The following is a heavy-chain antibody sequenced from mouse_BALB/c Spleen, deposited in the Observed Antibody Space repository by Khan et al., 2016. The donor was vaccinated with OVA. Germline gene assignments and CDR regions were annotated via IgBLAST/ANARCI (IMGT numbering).Heavy chain of an antibody. CDR2: ILPGTGNT. CDR3: TRPYYADY. CDR1: GYAFRSYW. Sequence: QVQLQQSGAELMKPGASVKISCEATGYAFRSYWIEWVKQRPGHGLEWVGEILPGTGNTKYNEKFEGKATLTADTSSNTAYLQLSSLTSEDSAVYYCTRPYYADYWSQGTTLTVSS. D-gene: IGHD2-10*01. V-gene: IGHV1-9*01. J-gene: IGHJ2*01.